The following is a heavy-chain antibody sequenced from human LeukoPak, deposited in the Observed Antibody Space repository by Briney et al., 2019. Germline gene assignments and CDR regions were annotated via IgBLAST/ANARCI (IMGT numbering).Heavy chain of an antibody. J-gene: IGHJ4*02. D-gene: IGHD1-14*01. CDR1: GFIFRIYW. CDR2: IKEDGSDK. Sequence: TGGSLRLSCAASGFIFRIYWMSWVRQAPGKGLEWVANIKEDGSDKYYVDSVKGRFTISRDNVKNSLYLQMSSLRAEDTAVYYCARCSGTFCVDYWGQGTLVTVSS. V-gene: IGHV3-7*01. CDR3: ARCSGTFCVDY.